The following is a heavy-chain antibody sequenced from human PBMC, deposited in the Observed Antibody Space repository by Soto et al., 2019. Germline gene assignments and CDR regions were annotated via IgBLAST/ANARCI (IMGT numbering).Heavy chain of an antibody. V-gene: IGHV1-18*01. CDR3: ARCIQGDYYYGMDV. CDR1: GYTFYSHS. CDR2: INADYGNT. Sequence: QAQLVQSGAEVRKPGASVKVSCKASGYTFYSHSISWVRQAPGQGLEWMGRINADYGNTQYAQKFRGRVTMTTDTSTTTVYMELTNLRSYDTAVYYCARCIQGDYYYGMDVWGQGTTVTVSS. D-gene: IGHD5-18*01. J-gene: IGHJ6*02.